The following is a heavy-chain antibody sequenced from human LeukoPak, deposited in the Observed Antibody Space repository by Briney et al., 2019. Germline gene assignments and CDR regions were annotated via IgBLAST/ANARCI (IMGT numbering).Heavy chain of an antibody. J-gene: IGHJ6*04. V-gene: IGHV1-18*04. Sequence: GASVKVSCKASGYTFTSYGISWVRQAPAQGREFMGWISAYNGNTNYAQNLQGRVTMTTDTSTSTAYMELRSLRSDDTAVYYCARGWVRGVIAYYYYGMDVWGKGTTVTVSS. D-gene: IGHD3-10*01. CDR2: ISAYNGNT. CDR1: GYTFTSYG. CDR3: ARGWVRGVIAYYYYGMDV.